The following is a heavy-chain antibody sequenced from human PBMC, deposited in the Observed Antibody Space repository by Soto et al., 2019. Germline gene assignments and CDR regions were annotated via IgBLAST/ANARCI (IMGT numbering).Heavy chain of an antibody. CDR2: ILVGGST. D-gene: IGHD2-8*02. V-gene: IGHV3-23*01. J-gene: IGHJ3*02. CDR1: GFTFSSYA. Sequence: GGSLRLSCAASGFTFSSYAMSWVRQAPGKGLAWVSTILVGGSTHYEDSVQGRFTISRDTSKNTVYLHMNSLTAGDTAVYYCAKATATGGGAFEIYGQGTMVTVSS. CDR3: AKATATGGGAFEI.